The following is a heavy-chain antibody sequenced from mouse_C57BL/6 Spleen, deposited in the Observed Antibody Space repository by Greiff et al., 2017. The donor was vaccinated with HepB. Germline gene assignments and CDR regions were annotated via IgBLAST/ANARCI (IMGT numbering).Heavy chain of an antibody. J-gene: IGHJ2*01. Sequence: VQLQQSGAELVKPGASVKLSCKASGYTFTSYWMQWVKQRPGQGLEWIGEIDPSDSYTNYNQKFTGKATLTVDTSSSTAYMQLSSLTSEDSAVYYCARDYGYDVGGFDYWGQGTTLTVSS. D-gene: IGHD2-2*01. CDR1: GYTFTSYW. CDR3: ARDYGYDVGGFDY. CDR2: IDPSDSYT. V-gene: IGHV1-50*01.